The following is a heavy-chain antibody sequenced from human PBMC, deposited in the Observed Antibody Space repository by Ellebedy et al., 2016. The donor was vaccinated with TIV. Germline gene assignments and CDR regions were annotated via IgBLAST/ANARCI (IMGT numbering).Heavy chain of an antibody. J-gene: IGHJ5*02. Sequence: SVKVSXXASGYTFTSSGITWVRQAPGQGLEWMGGIIPRFGTTNKAQKFQGRVTITADSSTSTVYMELSSLRSEDTAVYFCAREGVNRPGSSGSYGWFDPWGPGTLVTVSS. CDR3: AREGVNRPGSSGSYGWFDP. CDR2: IIPRFGTT. CDR1: GYTFTSSG. D-gene: IGHD1-26*01. V-gene: IGHV1-69*13.